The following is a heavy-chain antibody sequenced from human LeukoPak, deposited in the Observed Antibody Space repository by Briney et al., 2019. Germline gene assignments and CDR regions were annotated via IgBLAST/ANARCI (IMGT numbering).Heavy chain of an antibody. CDR1: GFLFSGHY. CDR3: AKAVVAADSFEY. J-gene: IGHJ4*02. CDR2: IDQHGTEK. Sequence: GGSLRLSCAASGFLFSGHYMNWVRQAPGKGLEWVANIDQHGTEKQYVESVKGRFTISRDNTKNSVYLRMDNLRVEDTAVYYCAKAVVAADSFEYWGQGTQVTVSS. D-gene: IGHD2-15*01. V-gene: IGHV3-7*01.